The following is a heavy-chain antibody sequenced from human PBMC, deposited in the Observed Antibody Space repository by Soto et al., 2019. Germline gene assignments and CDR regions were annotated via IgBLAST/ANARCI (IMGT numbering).Heavy chain of an antibody. CDR3: ATDVVRSTGGDS. D-gene: IGHD7-27*01. CDR2: IIPIFSKT. Sequence: QVQLVQSGAEVKELGSSVTVSCKTSGGTFTTSSFVWVRQGPGQGLEWMGGIIPIFSKTNFAPKFQGRVTFTADESTRTVYMELSSLRSEDTAIYYCATDVVRSTGGDSWGQGTLVTVSS. CDR1: GGTFTTSS. J-gene: IGHJ4*02. V-gene: IGHV1-69*01.